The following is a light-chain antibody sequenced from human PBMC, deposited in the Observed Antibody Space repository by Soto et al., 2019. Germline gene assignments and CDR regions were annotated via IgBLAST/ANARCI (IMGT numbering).Light chain of an antibody. V-gene: IGLV1-44*01. J-gene: IGLJ3*02. CDR3: AAWDDSLNGWV. CDR2: SNN. Sequence: QLVLTQPPSVSGTPGQRVTISCSASSSNIGRNTVNWYQQLPGTAPKLLIYSNNQRPSGVPDRFSGSKSGTSASLAISGLQSEDEADYYCAAWDDSLNGWVFGGGTKLTVL. CDR1: SSNIGRNT.